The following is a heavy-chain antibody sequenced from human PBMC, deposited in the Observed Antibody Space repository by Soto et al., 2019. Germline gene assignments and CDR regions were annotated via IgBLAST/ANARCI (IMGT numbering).Heavy chain of an antibody. J-gene: IGHJ3*01. CDR1: GDSISNSRW. CDR2: IFHSGDT. CDR3: ADSTGWYRHDV. D-gene: IGHD6-19*01. V-gene: IGHV4-4*02. Sequence: QVQLQESGPGLVKPSGTLSLTCAVSGDSISNSRWWTWVRQPPGKGLEWIGDIFHSGDTNYNPSLKRRVFIAVDKSQNQFSLKVSSVTAADTAVYYCADSTGWYRHDVWGQGTLVTVSS.